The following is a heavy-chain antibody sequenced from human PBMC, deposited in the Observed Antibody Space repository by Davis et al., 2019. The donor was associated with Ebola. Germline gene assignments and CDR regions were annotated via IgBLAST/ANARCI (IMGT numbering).Heavy chain of an antibody. CDR1: GGSFSAYY. Sequence: SETLSLTCAVYGGSFSAYYWSWIRQPPGKGLEWIGEINHSGSTNYNPSLKSRVTISVDTSKNQFSLKLSSVTAADTAVYYCARGPTVTGMDVWGQGTTVTVSS. V-gene: IGHV4-34*01. J-gene: IGHJ6*02. D-gene: IGHD4-17*01. CDR2: INHSGST. CDR3: ARGPTVTGMDV.